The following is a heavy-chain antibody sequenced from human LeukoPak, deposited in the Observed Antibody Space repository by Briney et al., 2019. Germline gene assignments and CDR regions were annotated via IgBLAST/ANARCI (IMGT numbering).Heavy chain of an antibody. V-gene: IGHV3-7*01. D-gene: IGHD6-19*01. J-gene: IGHJ6*03. CDR3: ARVGSGYSSGWLYYYYYYMDV. CDR1: GFTFSSHW. Sequence: GGSLRLSCAASGFTFSSHWMSWVRQAPGKGLEWVANIKQDGSEKYYVDSVKGRFTISRDNAKNSLYLQMNSLRAEDTAVYYCARVGSGYSSGWLYYYYYYMDVWGKGTTVTVSS. CDR2: IKQDGSEK.